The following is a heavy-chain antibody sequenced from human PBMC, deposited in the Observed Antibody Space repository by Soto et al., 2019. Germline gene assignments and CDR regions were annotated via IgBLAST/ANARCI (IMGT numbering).Heavy chain of an antibody. J-gene: IGHJ5*02. V-gene: IGHV4-39*01. Sequence: SETLSLTCGVSGDSISNSRFYWAWIRQPPGEGLEWIGSIYHTGNAYYNTSLKNQVNKSVDTSKNQFSLNVTSVTAADTALYFCARDYFDSSDYTTNWFDPWGQGTLVTVS. CDR3: ARDYFDSSDYTTNWFDP. D-gene: IGHD3-22*01. CDR2: IYHTGNA. CDR1: GDSISNSRFY.